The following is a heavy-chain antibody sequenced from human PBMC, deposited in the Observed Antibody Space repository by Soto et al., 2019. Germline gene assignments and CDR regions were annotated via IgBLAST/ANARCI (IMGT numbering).Heavy chain of an antibody. CDR3: AAESFGATMVRGNFDY. V-gene: IGHV1-58*01. J-gene: IGHJ4*02. CDR2: IVVGSGNT. CDR1: GFPFTSSA. Sequence: SVKVACKASGFPFTSSAVQWVRQARGQRLEWIGWIVVGSGNTNYAQKFQERVTITRDMSTSTAYMELSSLRSEDTAVYYCAAESFGATMVRGNFDYCGQRTLVTVSS. D-gene: IGHD3-10*01.